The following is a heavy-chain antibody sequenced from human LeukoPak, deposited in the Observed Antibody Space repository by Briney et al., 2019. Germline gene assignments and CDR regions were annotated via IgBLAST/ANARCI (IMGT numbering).Heavy chain of an antibody. D-gene: IGHD3-9*01. CDR3: TRVRKVLRYFDWETRSAFDI. J-gene: IGHJ3*02. CDR1: GFTFGDYA. Sequence: PGRSLRLSCTASGFTFGDYAMSWFRQAPGKGLEWVGFIRSKAYGGTTEYAASVKGRFTISRDDSKSIAYLQMNSLKTEDTAVYYCTRVRKVLRYFDWETRSAFDIWGQGTMVTVSS. CDR2: IRSKAYGGTT. V-gene: IGHV3-49*03.